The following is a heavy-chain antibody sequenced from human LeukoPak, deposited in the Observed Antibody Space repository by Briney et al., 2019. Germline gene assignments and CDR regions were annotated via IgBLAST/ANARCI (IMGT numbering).Heavy chain of an antibody. V-gene: IGHV3-7*01. Sequence: PGGSLRLSCAASGFTFSNYWMSWVRQAPGKGLEWVAKIKQDGGEKYYVDSVKGRFTISRDNAKNSLYLQMNSLRAEDTAVYYCARGYCSGGSCSKYDYWGQGTLVTVSS. CDR3: ARGYCSGGSCSKYDY. D-gene: IGHD2-15*01. CDR2: IKQDGGEK. J-gene: IGHJ4*02. CDR1: GFTFSNYW.